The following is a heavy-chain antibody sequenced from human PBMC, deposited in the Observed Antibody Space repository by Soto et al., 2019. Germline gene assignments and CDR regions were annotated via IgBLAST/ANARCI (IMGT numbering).Heavy chain of an antibody. Sequence: GEALKISCKGSGYSFTSYWIGWVRQMPGKGLGWMGNIYPGGSDTRYSPSFQGQVTISADKSISTAYLQWSNLKASDTAMYYCARAPSIAVAGGSYYYYGMDVWGQGTTVTVSS. CDR3: ARAPSIAVAGGSYYYYGMDV. J-gene: IGHJ6*02. V-gene: IGHV5-51*01. D-gene: IGHD6-19*01. CDR2: IYPGGSDT. CDR1: GYSFTSYW.